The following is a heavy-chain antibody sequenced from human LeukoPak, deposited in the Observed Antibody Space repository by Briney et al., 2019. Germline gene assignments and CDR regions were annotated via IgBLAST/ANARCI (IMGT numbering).Heavy chain of an antibody. Sequence: GGSLRLSCAASGFTFSSYSMNWVRQAPGKGLEWVSYISSSSSTIYYADSVKGRFTISRDNAKNSLYLQMNSLRAEDTAVYYCASLLYCSGGSCYSGEGFNWFDPWGQGTLVTVSS. CDR1: GFTFSSYS. CDR2: ISSSSSTI. J-gene: IGHJ5*02. V-gene: IGHV3-48*04. CDR3: ASLLYCSGGSCYSGEGFNWFDP. D-gene: IGHD2-15*01.